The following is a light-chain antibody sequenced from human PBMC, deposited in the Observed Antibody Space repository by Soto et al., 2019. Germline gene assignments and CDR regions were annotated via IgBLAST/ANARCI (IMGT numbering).Light chain of an antibody. CDR3: QQYNNWPPRYT. J-gene: IGKJ2*01. V-gene: IGKV3-15*01. CDR2: DAS. Sequence: EIVMPQSPATLSVSPGERATLSCRASQSVSSNLAGYQQNPGQAPRLLIYDASTRATGIPARFSGSGSGTESTLTISSLQSEDFAVYYCQQYNNWPPRYTFGQGTKLEIK. CDR1: QSVSSN.